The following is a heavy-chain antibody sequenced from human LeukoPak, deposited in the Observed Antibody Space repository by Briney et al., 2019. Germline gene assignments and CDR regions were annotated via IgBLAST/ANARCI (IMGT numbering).Heavy chain of an antibody. CDR2: INPSGGST. D-gene: IGHD2-2*01. J-gene: IGHJ4*02. CDR1: GYTFTSYY. CDR3: ARDTERGYCSSTSCRNYFDY. Sequence: ASVNVSCKASGYTFTSYYMHWVRQAPGQGLEWMGIINPSGGSTSYAQKFQGRVTMTRDMSTSTVYMELSSLRSEDTAVYYCARDTERGYCSSTSCRNYFDYWGQGTLVTVSS. V-gene: IGHV1-46*01.